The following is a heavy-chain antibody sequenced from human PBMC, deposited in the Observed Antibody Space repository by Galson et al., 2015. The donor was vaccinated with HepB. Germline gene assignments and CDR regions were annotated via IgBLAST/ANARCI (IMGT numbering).Heavy chain of an antibody. CDR3: VRGLPRWELRAFDI. J-gene: IGHJ3*02. D-gene: IGHD1-26*01. CDR2: IYYHGNT. Sequence: SETLSLTCSVSGASIDNHNDHWAWIRQPPGKGLAWIGTIYYHGNTYYSSSLKSRVTISADKSNNQFSLQLTSVTAADTATYFCVRGLPRWELRAFDIWGQGTTVTVSS. CDR1: GASIDNHNDH. V-gene: IGHV4-39*01.